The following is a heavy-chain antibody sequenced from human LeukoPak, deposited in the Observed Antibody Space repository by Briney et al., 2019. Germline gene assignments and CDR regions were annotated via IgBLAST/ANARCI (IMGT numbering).Heavy chain of an antibody. CDR2: IYHSGST. CDR1: GYSISSGYY. V-gene: IGHV4-38-2*01. CDR3: ARWTGTTDAFDI. D-gene: IGHD1-7*01. Sequence: ASETLSLTCAVSGYSISSGYYWGWIRQPPGKGLEWIGSIYHSGSTYYNPSLKSRVTISVDTSKNQFSLKLSSVTAADTAVYYCARWTGTTDAFDIGGKGTMVTVSS. J-gene: IGHJ3*02.